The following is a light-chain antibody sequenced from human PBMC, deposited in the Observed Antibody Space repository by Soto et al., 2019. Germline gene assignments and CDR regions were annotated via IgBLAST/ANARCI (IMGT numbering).Light chain of an antibody. CDR2: DVS. CDR3: SSYTTSTTYV. CDR1: SSDVGRYNY. J-gene: IGLJ1*01. V-gene: IGLV2-14*01. Sequence: QAVVTQPASVSGSPGQSITISCTGTSSDVGRYNYVSWYQHHPGKAPRLMIYDVSNRPSGVSNRFSGSKSGNTASLTISGLQAEDEADYYCSSYTTSTTYVFGSGTKVTVL.